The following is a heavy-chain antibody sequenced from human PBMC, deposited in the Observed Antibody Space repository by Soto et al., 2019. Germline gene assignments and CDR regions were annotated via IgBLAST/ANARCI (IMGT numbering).Heavy chain of an antibody. CDR2: INAGNGNT. J-gene: IGHJ5*02. CDR1: GYTFTIYA. CDR3: ARDAPPHWFDP. Sequence: ASVKVSCTASGYTFTIYAMHWVRQAPGQRLEWMGWINAGNGNTKYSQKFQGRVTITRDTSASTAYMELSSLRSEDTAVYYCARDAPPHWFDPWGQGTLVTVSS. V-gene: IGHV1-3*01.